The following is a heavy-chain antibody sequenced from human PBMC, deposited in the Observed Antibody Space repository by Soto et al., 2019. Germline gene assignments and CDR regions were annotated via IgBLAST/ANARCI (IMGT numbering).Heavy chain of an antibody. D-gene: IGHD5-18*01. CDR3: ATSPPYSYGQEYFDY. CDR2: IIPILGIA. J-gene: IGHJ4*02. Sequence: SVKVSCKASGGTFSSYTISWVRQAPGQGLEWMGRIIPILGIANYAQKFQGRVTMTEDTSTDTAYMELSSLRSEGTAVYYCATSPPYSYGQEYFDYWGQGTLVTVSS. V-gene: IGHV1-69*02. CDR1: GGTFSSYT.